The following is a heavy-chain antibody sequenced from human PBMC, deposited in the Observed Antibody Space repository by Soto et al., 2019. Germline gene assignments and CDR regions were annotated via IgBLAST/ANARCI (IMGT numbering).Heavy chain of an antibody. Sequence: GGSLRLSXAASGFTFSSYSMNWVRQAPGKGLEWVSSISSSSSYIYYADSVKGRFTISRDNAKNSLYLQMNSLRAEDTAVYYCARDNSDFWSGYPYFDYWGQGTLVTVSS. V-gene: IGHV3-21*01. CDR3: ARDNSDFWSGYPYFDY. CDR2: ISSSSSYI. J-gene: IGHJ4*02. CDR1: GFTFSSYS. D-gene: IGHD3-3*01.